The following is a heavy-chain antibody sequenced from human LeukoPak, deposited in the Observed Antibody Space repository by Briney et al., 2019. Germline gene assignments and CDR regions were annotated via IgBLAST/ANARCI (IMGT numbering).Heavy chain of an antibody. CDR3: AKDLGRYRNNFFDY. CDR1: GFTFSSIA. Sequence: TGGSLSLFCAASGFTFSSIAMSWVRQAPDKGLEWVSTISGSGGGTYYADSVKGRFTISRDDSKNTLYLQMNSLRADDTAVYYCAKDLGRYRNNFFDYWGQGNLVTVSS. J-gene: IGHJ4*02. D-gene: IGHD1-14*01. CDR2: ISGSGGGT. V-gene: IGHV3-23*01.